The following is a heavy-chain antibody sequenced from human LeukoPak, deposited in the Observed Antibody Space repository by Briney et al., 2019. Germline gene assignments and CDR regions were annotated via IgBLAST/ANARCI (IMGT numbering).Heavy chain of an antibody. CDR1: GFTFSSYT. Sequence: GGSLRLSCAASGFTFSSYTMNWVRQAPGKGLEWVSSISSSSSYIYYADSLKGRFTISRDNAKNSLYLQMNSLGAEDTAVYYCAKVDGPYHYYGMDVWGQGTTVTVSS. D-gene: IGHD5-24*01. CDR2: ISSSSSYI. J-gene: IGHJ6*02. CDR3: AKVDGPYHYYGMDV. V-gene: IGHV3-21*01.